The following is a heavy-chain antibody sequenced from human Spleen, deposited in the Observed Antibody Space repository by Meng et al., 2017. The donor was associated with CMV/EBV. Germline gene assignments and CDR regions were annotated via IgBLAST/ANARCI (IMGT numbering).Heavy chain of an antibody. CDR2: IYWDDDK. Sequence: QITLKESGPTLVKPTQTLTLTCTFSGFSLSTSGVGVGWIRQPPGKALEWLALIYWDDDKRYSPSLKSRLTITKDTSKNQVVLTMTNMDPVDTAMYYCARLLPGYSFDYWGQGTLVTVSS. J-gene: IGHJ4*02. CDR1: GFSLSTSGVG. CDR3: ARLLPGYSFDY. D-gene: IGHD2-15*01. V-gene: IGHV2-5*02.